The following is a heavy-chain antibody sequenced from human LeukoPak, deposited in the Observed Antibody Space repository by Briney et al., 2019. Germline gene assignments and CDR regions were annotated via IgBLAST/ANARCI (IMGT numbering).Heavy chain of an antibody. CDR3: ARANYYDSSGYYYYYYYMDV. Sequence: ASVKVSCKASGYTFTGYYMHRVRQAPGQGLEWMGWISAYNGNTNYAQKLQGRVTMTTDTSTSTAYMELRSLRSDDTAVYYCARANYYDSSGYYYYYYYMDVWGKGTTVTVSS. J-gene: IGHJ6*03. CDR1: GYTFTGYY. V-gene: IGHV1-18*04. CDR2: ISAYNGNT. D-gene: IGHD3-22*01.